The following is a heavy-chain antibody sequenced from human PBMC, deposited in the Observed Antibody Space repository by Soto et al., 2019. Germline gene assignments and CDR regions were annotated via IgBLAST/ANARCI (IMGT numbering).Heavy chain of an antibody. Sequence: SETLSLTCNVAGGSIFTHYGSWIRQSPGKGLEGMGYISDGGSTNYNPSLKSRVTISVDTSKKEVSVKLSSVSAADTATYFCAGFCSSSSCPVEHSCGGDLGGQGTRV. V-gene: IGHV4-59*11. CDR3: AGFCSSSSCPVEHSCGGDL. CDR1: GGSIFTHY. J-gene: IGHJ6*02. CDR2: ISDGGST. D-gene: IGHD2-2*01.